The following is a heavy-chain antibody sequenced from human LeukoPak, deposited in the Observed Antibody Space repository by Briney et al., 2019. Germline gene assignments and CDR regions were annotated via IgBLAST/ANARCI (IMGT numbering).Heavy chain of an antibody. CDR1: GFSFSDYY. CDR2: MSSSGDTI. CDR3: ATAPTRTSSAY. J-gene: IGHJ4*02. Sequence: GGSLRLSCAASGFSFSDYYMSWIRQAPGKGLEWVSYMSSSGDTIYYADSVKGRFTISRDNAKNSLFLQMHSLRAEDTAVYYCATAPTRTSSAYWPQGPLVPVSS. D-gene: IGHD1-1*01. V-gene: IGHV3-11*04.